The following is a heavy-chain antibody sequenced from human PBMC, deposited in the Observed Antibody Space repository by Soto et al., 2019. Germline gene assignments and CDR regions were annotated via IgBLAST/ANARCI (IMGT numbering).Heavy chain of an antibody. D-gene: IGHD1-7*01. J-gene: IGHJ4*02. CDR3: ARDRPNYDLLVQ. Sequence: GGSLRLSCAASGFTVSSNYMSWFRQAPGKGLEWVSVIYSGGSTYYADSVKGRFTISRDNSKNTLYLQMNSRRAEDTAVYYCARDRPNYDLLVQWGQGTLVTVSS. CDR2: IYSGGST. CDR1: GFTVSSNY. V-gene: IGHV3-53*01.